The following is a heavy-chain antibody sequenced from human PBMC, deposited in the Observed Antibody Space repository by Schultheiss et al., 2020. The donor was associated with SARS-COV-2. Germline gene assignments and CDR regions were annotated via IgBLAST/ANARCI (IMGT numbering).Heavy chain of an antibody. CDR2: ISWDGGST. D-gene: IGHD6-19*01. Sequence: GGSLRLSCAASGFTFDDYAMHWVRQAPGKGLEWVSLISWDGGSTYYADSVKGRFTISRDNAKNTLYLQMNSLRAEDTAVYYCAKYSSGWYFGYWGQGTLVTVSS. CDR3: AKYSSGWYFGY. CDR1: GFTFDDYA. V-gene: IGHV3-43D*04. J-gene: IGHJ4*02.